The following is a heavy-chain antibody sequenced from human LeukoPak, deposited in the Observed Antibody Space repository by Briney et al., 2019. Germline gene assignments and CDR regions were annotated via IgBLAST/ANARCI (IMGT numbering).Heavy chain of an antibody. D-gene: IGHD1-26*01. CDR1: DGSITSSTYY. Sequence: SETLSLTCTVSDGSITSSTYYWGWVRQSPGKGLEWIGSICYRGSTYYNPSLKSPVTISVDTSKKQLSLRLTSVTAADTAVYYCARPTLACSSRNYYVLFDFWGRGTLVTVSS. J-gene: IGHJ4*02. V-gene: IGHV4-39*01. CDR3: ARPTLACSSRNYYVLFDF. CDR2: ICYRGST.